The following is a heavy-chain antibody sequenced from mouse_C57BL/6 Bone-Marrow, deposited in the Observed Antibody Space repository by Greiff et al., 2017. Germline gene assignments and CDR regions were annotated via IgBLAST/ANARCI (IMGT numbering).Heavy chain of an antibody. Sequence: QVQLQQSGAELARPGASVKLSCKASGYTFTSSGISWVKQRTGQGLEWIGEIYPRSGNPYYNEKFKGKATLTADKSSSTAYMELRSLTSEDSAVFFCARHDYDCFDYWDQGTTLAVSA. CDR1: GYTFTSSG. CDR2: IYPRSGNP. D-gene: IGHD2-4*01. CDR3: ARHDYDCFDY. V-gene: IGHV1-81*01. J-gene: IGHJ2*01.